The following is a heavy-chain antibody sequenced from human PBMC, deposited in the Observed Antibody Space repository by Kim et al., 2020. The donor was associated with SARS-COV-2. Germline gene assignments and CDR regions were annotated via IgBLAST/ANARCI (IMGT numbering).Heavy chain of an antibody. V-gene: IGHV3-48*02. CDR3: ARGLAVTGNYLGWFDP. Sequence: GGSLRLSCADSGFTFSSYNMNWVRQAPGKGLEWVSYISSSKSTIYYADSVKGRFTISRDNAKNSLYLQMNSLRDEDTAVYYCARGLAVTGNYLGWFDPWGQGTLVTVSS. CDR2: ISSSKSTI. D-gene: IGHD6-19*01. J-gene: IGHJ5*02. CDR1: GFTFSSYN.